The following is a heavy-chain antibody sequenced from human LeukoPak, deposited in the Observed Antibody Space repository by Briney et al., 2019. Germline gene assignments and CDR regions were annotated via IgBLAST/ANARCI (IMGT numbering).Heavy chain of an antibody. CDR2: INTNTGNP. D-gene: IGHD2-2*01. CDR3: ARDGEDSVVVVPADAFDI. J-gene: IGHJ3*02. Sequence: ASVKVSCKASGYTFTSYAMNWVRQAPGQGLEWMGWINTNTGNPTYAQGFTGRFVFSLDTSVSTACLQISSLKAEDTAVYYCARDGEDSVVVVPADAFDIWGQGTMVTVSS. CDR1: GYTFTSYA. V-gene: IGHV7-4-1*02.